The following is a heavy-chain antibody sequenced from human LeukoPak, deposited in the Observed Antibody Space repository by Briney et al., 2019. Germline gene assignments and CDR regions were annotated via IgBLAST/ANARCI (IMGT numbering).Heavy chain of an antibody. D-gene: IGHD3-10*01. J-gene: IGHJ5*02. Sequence: GGSLRLSCAASGFTFSSYSMNWVRQAPGKGLEWVSSISSSSSYIYYADSVKGRFTISRDNAKSSLYLQMNSLRAEDTAVYYCARVKLLVWFDPWGQGTLVTVSS. CDR2: ISSSSSYI. V-gene: IGHV3-21*01. CDR3: ARVKLLVWFDP. CDR1: GFTFSSYS.